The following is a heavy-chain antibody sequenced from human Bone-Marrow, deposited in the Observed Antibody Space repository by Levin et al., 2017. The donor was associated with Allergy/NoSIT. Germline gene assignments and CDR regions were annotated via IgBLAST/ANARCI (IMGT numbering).Heavy chain of an antibody. CDR3: ARAHFEESSSSYFFDY. J-gene: IGHJ4*02. CDR1: GYTFTTYY. D-gene: IGHD6-6*01. V-gene: IGHV1-46*01. CDR2: INPSGGRT. Sequence: ASVKVSCKASGYTFTTYYIHWVRQAPGHGLEWMGVINPSGGRTNYAQKFQGRVTMIRDTSTSTVDLDLSSLTSEDTAVYYCARAHFEESSSSYFFDYWGQGTLVTVSS.